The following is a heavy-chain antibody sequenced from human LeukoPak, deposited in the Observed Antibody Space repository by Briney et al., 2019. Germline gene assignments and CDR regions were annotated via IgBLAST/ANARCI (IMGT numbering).Heavy chain of an antibody. D-gene: IGHD3-10*01. CDR3: ARVNVLWFGDPNQYGMDV. J-gene: IGHJ6*02. CDR2: ISSSSSTI. CDR1: GFTFSSYS. Sequence: GGSLRLSCAASGFTFSSYSMNWVRQAPGKGLEWVSYISSSSSTIYYADSVKGRFTISRDNAKNSLYLQMNSLRAEDTAVYYCARVNVLWFGDPNQYGMDVWGQGTTVTVSS. V-gene: IGHV3-48*04.